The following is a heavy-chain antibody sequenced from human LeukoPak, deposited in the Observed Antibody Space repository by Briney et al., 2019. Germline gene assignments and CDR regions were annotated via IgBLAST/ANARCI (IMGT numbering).Heavy chain of an antibody. CDR1: GFTFSSYS. CDR2: ISSSSSYI. V-gene: IGHV3-21*01. CDR3: ARSEGYSGYDPFDY. Sequence: GGSLRLSCAASGFTFSSYSMNWVRQAPGKGLEWVSSISSSSSYIYYADSVKGRFTISRDNAKNSLYLQMNSLRAEDTAVYYCARSEGYSGYDPFDYWGQGTLVTVSS. J-gene: IGHJ4*02. D-gene: IGHD5-12*01.